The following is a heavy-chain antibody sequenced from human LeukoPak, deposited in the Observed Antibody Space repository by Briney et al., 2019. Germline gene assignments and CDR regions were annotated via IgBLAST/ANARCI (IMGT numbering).Heavy chain of an antibody. J-gene: IGHJ4*02. CDR3: AREPRAASDSLYFDY. CDR1: GFTFSSYG. Sequence: AGKFLRLSCAASGFTFSSYGMHWVRQAPGKGLEWVAVIWYDGTNKYYVDSVKGRFTISRDNSKNTLCLQMNSLRAEDTAVYYCAREPRAASDSLYFDYWGQGTLVTVSS. V-gene: IGHV3-33*01. D-gene: IGHD6-13*01. CDR2: IWYDGTNK.